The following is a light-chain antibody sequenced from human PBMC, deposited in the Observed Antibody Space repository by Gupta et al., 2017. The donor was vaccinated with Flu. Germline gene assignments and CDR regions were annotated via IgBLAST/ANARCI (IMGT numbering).Light chain of an antibody. V-gene: IGKV1-39*01. CDR1: QGISSY. CDR3: QQSYTTPR. CDR2: AAS. J-gene: IGKJ4*02. Sequence: VGDRVTITCRASQGISSYLNWYQQKPGKAPKLLIFAASSLQSGVPSRFSGSGSWTDFTLTISNLQPEDFATYFCQQSYTTPRFGGGTKVEIK.